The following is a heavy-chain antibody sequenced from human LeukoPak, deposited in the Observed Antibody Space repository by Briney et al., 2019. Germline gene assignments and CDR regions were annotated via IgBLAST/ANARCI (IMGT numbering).Heavy chain of an antibody. D-gene: IGHD4/OR15-4a*01. J-gene: IGHJ4*02. V-gene: IGHV3-48*04. Sequence: GGSLRLSCVASGFTFSTYTFNWVRQAPGKGLEWLSHISSGGLTIFYADSVKGRFTISRDNTKNAIYLDMTNLRAKDTAVYYCARDFDYGDYIDFWGQGTLVAVSS. CDR3: ARDFDYGDYIDF. CDR1: GFTFSTYT. CDR2: ISSGGLTI.